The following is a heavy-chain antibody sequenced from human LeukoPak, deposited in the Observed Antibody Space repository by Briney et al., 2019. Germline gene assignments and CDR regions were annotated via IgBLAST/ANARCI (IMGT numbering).Heavy chain of an antibody. CDR3: ARGIVVVPAAILGTFDY. J-gene: IGHJ4*02. V-gene: IGHV1-2*02. CDR1: GYTFTGYY. CDR2: INPNSGGT. Sequence: ASVKVSCKASGYTFTGYYMHWVRQAPGQGLEWMGWINPNSGGTNYAQKFQGRVTITADESTSTAYMELSSLRSEDTAVYYCARGIVVVPAAILGTFDYWGQGTLVTVSS. D-gene: IGHD2-2*02.